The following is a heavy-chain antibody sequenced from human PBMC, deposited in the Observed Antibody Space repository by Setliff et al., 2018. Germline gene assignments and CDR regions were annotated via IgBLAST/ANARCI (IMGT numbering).Heavy chain of an antibody. CDR2: INQDGSGK. V-gene: IGHV3-7*01. CDR3: AKAPYASATPCWFDP. Sequence: GGSLRLSCAASGFTFSSFWMSWVRQSPGKGLEWVANINQDGSGKYYVDSVKGRFTISRDNAKNSLSLRMNGLRAEDTSVYYCAKAPYASATPCWFDPWGQGTLVTVSS. D-gene: IGHD2-2*01. CDR1: GFTFSSFW. J-gene: IGHJ5*02.